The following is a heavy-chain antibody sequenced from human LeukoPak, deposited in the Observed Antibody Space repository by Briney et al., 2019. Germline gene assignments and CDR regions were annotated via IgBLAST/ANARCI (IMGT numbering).Heavy chain of an antibody. CDR3: AKAHYSGRYAGIDY. D-gene: IGHD6-19*01. J-gene: IGHJ4*02. CDR2: ISYDGSNK. V-gene: IGHV3-30*18. CDR1: GFTFSSYG. Sequence: GRSLRLSCAASGFTFSSYGMHWVRQAPGKGLEWVAVISYDGSNKYYADSVKGRFTISRDNSKNTLYLQMNSLRAEDTAVYYCAKAHYSGRYAGIDYWGQGTLVTVSS.